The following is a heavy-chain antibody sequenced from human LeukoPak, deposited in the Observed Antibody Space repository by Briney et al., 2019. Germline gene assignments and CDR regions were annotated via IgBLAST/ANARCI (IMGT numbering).Heavy chain of an antibody. D-gene: IGHD3-22*01. J-gene: IGHJ4*02. V-gene: IGHV3-23*01. CDR3: AIMHGYYDGSGYWGQ. CDR2: ISPSGDRT. CDR1: GFTFGSYG. Sequence: KTGGSLRLSCAASGFTFGSYGMSWVRQAPGKGLEWVSFISPSGDRTSNADSVEGRFTISRDNTRDKLYLEMNSLRGEDTAGYYCAIMHGYYDGSGYWGQWGQGTLVTVSS.